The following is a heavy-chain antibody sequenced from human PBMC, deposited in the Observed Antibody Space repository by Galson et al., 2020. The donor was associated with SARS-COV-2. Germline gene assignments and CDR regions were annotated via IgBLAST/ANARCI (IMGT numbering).Heavy chain of an antibody. Sequence: SETLSLTCTVSGGSISSYYWSWIRQSAVKGLEWIGDIYNSGSTNYNPSLKSRVTMSADTSKNQFSLKLSSVTAADTAVYYCARIRTGYSTGWWNYYIVDVWGQGATVTVSS. J-gene: IGHJ6*02. CDR3: ARIRTGYSTGWWNYYIVDV. CDR2: IYNSGST. D-gene: IGHD6-19*01. CDR1: GGSISSYY. V-gene: IGHV4-4*07.